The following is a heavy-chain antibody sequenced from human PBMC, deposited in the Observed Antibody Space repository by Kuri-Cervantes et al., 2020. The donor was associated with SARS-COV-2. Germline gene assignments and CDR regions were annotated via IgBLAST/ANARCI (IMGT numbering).Heavy chain of an antibody. D-gene: IGHD3-3*01. J-gene: IGHJ6*02. CDR3: ASSRSITIFGVVINYYHGMDV. CDR2: MNPNSGNT. CDR1: GGTFNSFA. Sequence: GSVQVSCKVSGGTFNSFAISWVRQATGQGLEWMGWMNPNSGNTGYAQKFQGRVTMTRNNSRSTAYMELSSLRSEDTAVYYCASSRSITIFGVVINYYHGMDVWGQGTTVTVSS. V-gene: IGHV1-8*01.